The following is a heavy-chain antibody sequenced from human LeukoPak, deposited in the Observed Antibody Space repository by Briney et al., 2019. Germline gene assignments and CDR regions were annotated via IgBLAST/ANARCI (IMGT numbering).Heavy chain of an antibody. V-gene: IGHV3-30*18. CDR3: AKDRHPARTDGYYFDY. J-gene: IGHJ4*02. D-gene: IGHD1-14*01. Sequence: GASLSFSSAAYASTFSTYGMHWVRLAAGNGLQWVVVISYDANNKYYADSVKGRFTITTDNSKRTLYLQMNSLRAEDTAVYFCAKDRHPARTDGYYFDYWGQGTLVTFSS. CDR2: ISYDANNK. CDR1: ASTFSTYG.